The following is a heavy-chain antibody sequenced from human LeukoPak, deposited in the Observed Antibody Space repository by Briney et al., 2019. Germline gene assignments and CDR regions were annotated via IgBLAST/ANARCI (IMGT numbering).Heavy chain of an antibody. CDR2: INPNSGGT. CDR1: GYTFTGYY. Sequence: ASVKVSCKASGYTFTGYYMHWVRQAPGQGLEWMGWINPNSGGTNYAQKFQGRVTMTRDTSISTAYMELSRLTSDDTAVYYCARGSVIVVITGAWFDPWGQGTLVTVSS. D-gene: IGHD3-22*01. V-gene: IGHV1-2*02. CDR3: ARGSVIVVITGAWFDP. J-gene: IGHJ5*02.